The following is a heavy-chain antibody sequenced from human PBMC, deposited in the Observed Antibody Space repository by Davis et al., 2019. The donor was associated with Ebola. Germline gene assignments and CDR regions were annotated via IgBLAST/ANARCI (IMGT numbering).Heavy chain of an antibody. CDR1: GFNFTNAW. CDR3: TTDLLGWPYDYYGMDI. J-gene: IGHJ6*02. V-gene: IGHV3-15*07. Sequence: PGGSLRLSCAASGFNFTNAWMNWVRQAPGKGLEWVGRIKSPRDNGTTDYAAPVKGRFTISRDDSKSTLYLQMNSMKFEDTAVYYCTTDLLGWPYDYYGMDIWGQGTTVTVSS. CDR2: IKSPRDNGTT.